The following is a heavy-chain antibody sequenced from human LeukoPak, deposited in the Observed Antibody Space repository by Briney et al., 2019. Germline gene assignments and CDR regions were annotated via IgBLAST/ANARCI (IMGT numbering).Heavy chain of an antibody. CDR1: GYTGIELS. V-gene: IGHV1-24*01. CDR3: ATHTISGVVTYASLI. Sequence: ASVKVSCKLSGYTGIELSMHWVRQVPGKGLEWMGGFDPEDGVTKYAQKFQGRVTMTEDTSTDTAYMELSRLTSEDTAVYYCATHTISGVVTYASLIWGRGTLVTVSS. CDR2: FDPEDGVT. J-gene: IGHJ3*02. D-gene: IGHD3-3*01.